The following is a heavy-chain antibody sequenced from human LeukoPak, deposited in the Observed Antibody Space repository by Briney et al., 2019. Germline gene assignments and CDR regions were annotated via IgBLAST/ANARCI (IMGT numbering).Heavy chain of an antibody. J-gene: IGHJ5*02. Sequence: ASVKVSCKASGYTFTSHNIHWVRQAPRQRRECMGIINPNSGSTNYGQQFQGRLTMTRDMSTSTVYMELSSLRTDDTAVYYCAREAITIFGVVRTQTTTSPHRFDPWGQGTLVTVSS. CDR2: INPNSGST. D-gene: IGHD3-3*01. V-gene: IGHV1-46*01. CDR1: GYTFTSHN. CDR3: AREAITIFGVVRTQTTTSPHRFDP.